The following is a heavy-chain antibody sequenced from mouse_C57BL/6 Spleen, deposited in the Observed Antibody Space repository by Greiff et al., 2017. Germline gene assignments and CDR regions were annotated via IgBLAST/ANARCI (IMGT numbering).Heavy chain of an antibody. CDR1: GYTFTSYW. V-gene: IGHV1-69*01. J-gene: IGHJ2*01. CDR2: IDTSDSYT. Sequence: QVQLQQSGAELVMPGASVKLSCKASGYTFTSYWMHWVKQRPGQGLEWIGEIDTSDSYTNYNQKFKGKSTLTVDKSSSTANMQLSILTSEDSAVYYCARGDYGNFDYWGQGTTLTVSS. D-gene: IGHD2-1*01. CDR3: ARGDYGNFDY.